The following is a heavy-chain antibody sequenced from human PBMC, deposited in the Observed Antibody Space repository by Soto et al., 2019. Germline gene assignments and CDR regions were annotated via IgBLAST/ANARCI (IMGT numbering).Heavy chain of an antibody. V-gene: IGHV3-23*01. Sequence: ASVKVSCKASGGTFSSYAMSWVRQTPGKGLEWVSGISGSGGRTYYADSVKGRFTISRDNSNNTLSLQMHILRVEDTAVYFCAKGGYYSLFDIWGQGTMVTVSS. J-gene: IGHJ3*02. CDR1: GGTFSSYA. CDR3: AKGGYYSLFDI. D-gene: IGHD3-16*01. CDR2: ISGSGGRT.